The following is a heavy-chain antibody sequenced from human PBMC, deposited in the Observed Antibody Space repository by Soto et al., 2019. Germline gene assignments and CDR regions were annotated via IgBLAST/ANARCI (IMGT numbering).Heavy chain of an antibody. J-gene: IGHJ6*02. CDR2: INPNSGGT. CDR1: GYTFTGYY. V-gene: IGHV1-2*04. D-gene: IGHD6-13*01. CDR3: AREVAAAGYYYYGMDV. Sequence: QVQLVQSGAEVKKPGASVKVSCKASGYTFTGYYMHWVRQAPGQGLEWMGWINPNSGGTNYAQKFQGWVTMTRDTSISTAYMELSRLRSDDTAVYYCAREVAAAGYYYYGMDVWGQGTTVTVSS.